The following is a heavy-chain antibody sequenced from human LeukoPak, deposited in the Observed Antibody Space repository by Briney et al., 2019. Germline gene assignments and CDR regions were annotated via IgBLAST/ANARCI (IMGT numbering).Heavy chain of an antibody. J-gene: IGHJ6*02. D-gene: IGHD6-13*01. CDR1: GFTFSNYW. V-gene: IGHV3-30*18. Sequence: GGSLRLSCAASGFTFSNYWMHWVRQAPGKGLEWVAVISYDGSYKRYADSVKGRFTISRDNSEKTLYLQMNSLRAEDTAVYYCAKYSSSSNYYYGMDVWGQGTTVTVSS. CDR2: ISYDGSYK. CDR3: AKYSSSSNYYYGMDV.